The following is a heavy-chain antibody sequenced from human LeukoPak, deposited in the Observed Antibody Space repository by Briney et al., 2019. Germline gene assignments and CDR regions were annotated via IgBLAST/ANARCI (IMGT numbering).Heavy chain of an antibody. CDR3: ATSRVGYSGYDYLGDYYYGMDV. CDR1: GYTFTSYG. Sequence: ASVKVSCKASGYTFTSYGISGVRQAPGQGLEWMGWISAYNGNTNYAQKLQGSVTMTTDTSTSTAYMELRSLRSDDTAVYYCATSRVGYSGYDYLGDYYYGMDVWGQGTTVTVSS. D-gene: IGHD5-12*01. CDR2: ISAYNGNT. J-gene: IGHJ6*02. V-gene: IGHV1-18*01.